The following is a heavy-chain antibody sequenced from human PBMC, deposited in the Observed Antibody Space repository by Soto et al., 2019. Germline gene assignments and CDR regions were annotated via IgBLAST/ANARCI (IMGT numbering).Heavy chain of an antibody. J-gene: IGHJ5*02. D-gene: IGHD2-2*01. CDR2: IYYGGTT. V-gene: IGHV4-59*08. CDR3: ARLGAHYQSLDP. Sequence: SETLSLTCTVSGGSLSPYYWTWIRQPPGKGLEWIGYIYYGGTTSYNPSLKSRVTISLETSKSQISLRLSSVTAADTAIYYCARLGAHYQSLDPWGQGTLVTVPS. CDR1: GGSLSPYY.